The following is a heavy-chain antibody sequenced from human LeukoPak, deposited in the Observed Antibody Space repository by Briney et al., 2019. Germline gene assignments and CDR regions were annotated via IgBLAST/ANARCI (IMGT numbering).Heavy chain of an antibody. D-gene: IGHD3-22*01. V-gene: IGHV4-59*01. CDR1: GGSISSYY. J-gene: IGHJ4*02. Sequence: SETLSLTCTGSGGSISSYYWSWIRQPPGKGLAWVGHIYYSGSTNYNPSLKSRVTISVDMSKNQFSLKLSSLTAADTAVYYCAREDSSGYSGHDYWGQGTLVTVSS. CDR2: IYYSGST. CDR3: AREDSSGYSGHDY.